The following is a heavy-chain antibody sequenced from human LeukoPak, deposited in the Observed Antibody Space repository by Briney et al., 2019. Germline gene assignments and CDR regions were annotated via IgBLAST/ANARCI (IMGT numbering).Heavy chain of an antibody. Sequence: GGSLRLSCADSGFTFNTYRMNWVRQAPGKGLEWVSYISSSSNTIYYAASVKGRFTISRDNARSSLYLQMNSLRADDTAVYYCARGIPAAGKRYWGQGTLVTVSS. D-gene: IGHD6-13*01. CDR1: GFTFNTYR. CDR2: ISSSSNTI. V-gene: IGHV3-48*01. CDR3: ARGIPAAGKRY. J-gene: IGHJ4*02.